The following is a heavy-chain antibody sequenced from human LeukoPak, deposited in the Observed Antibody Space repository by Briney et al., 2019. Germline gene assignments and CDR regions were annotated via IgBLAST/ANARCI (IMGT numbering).Heavy chain of an antibody. J-gene: IGHJ6*02. Sequence: GGSLRLSCAASGFTFSSYSMSWVRQAPGKGLEWVSSISSSSSYIYYADSVKGRFTISRGNAKNSLYLQMNSLRAEDTAVYYCARDYYDSSGYYYSIHGMDVWGQGTPVTVSS. CDR3: ARDYYDSSGYYYSIHGMDV. D-gene: IGHD3-22*01. CDR1: GFTFSSYS. V-gene: IGHV3-21*01. CDR2: ISSSSSYI.